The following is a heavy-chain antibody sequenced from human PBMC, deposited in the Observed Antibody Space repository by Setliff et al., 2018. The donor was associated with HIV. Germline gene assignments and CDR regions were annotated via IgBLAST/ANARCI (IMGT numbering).Heavy chain of an antibody. V-gene: IGHV4-61*02. Sequence: SETLSLTCTVSGGSISSGTYYWSWIRQPAGKGLEWMGRMYINGNSNYNPSLKSRATISIDTSKNQFSLRLSSVTAADTAVYYCARGRTPSYGGDYRDTFDIWGPGTKVTVSS. D-gene: IGHD4-17*01. CDR2: MYINGNS. CDR1: GGSISSGTYY. J-gene: IGHJ3*02. CDR3: ARGRTPSYGGDYRDTFDI.